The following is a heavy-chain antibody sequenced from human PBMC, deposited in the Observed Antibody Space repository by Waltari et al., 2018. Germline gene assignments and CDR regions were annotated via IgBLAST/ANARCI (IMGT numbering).Heavy chain of an antibody. J-gene: IGHJ4*02. CDR2: VDPEDGET. CDR1: GYTFTDYY. Sequence: EVQLVQSGAEVKKPGATVKISCKVSGYTFTDYYMHWVHQAPGKGLEWMGLVDPEDGETIYAEKFQGSVTITADTSTHTAYMELSSLRSEDTAVYYWATEPRYYGSGTFDYWGQGTLVTVSS. CDR3: ATEPRYYGSGTFDY. D-gene: IGHD3-10*01. V-gene: IGHV1-69-2*01.